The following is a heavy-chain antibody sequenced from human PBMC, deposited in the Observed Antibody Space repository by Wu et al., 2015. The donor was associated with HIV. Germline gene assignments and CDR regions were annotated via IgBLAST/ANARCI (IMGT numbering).Heavy chain of an antibody. CDR2: INPLFGTT. Sequence: QAQLVQFGAEVKKPGSSVRLTCQSSGDGFTSYAVNWVRQAPGQGLEWMGGINPLFGTTRHAQKFQDRITITTDEAKIIAYLELNSLRSDDTAVYYCARNTDSVATSLYSLGVWGQGTTVTVSS. CDR1: GDGFTSYA. CDR3: ARNTDSVATSLYSLGV. J-gene: IGHJ6*02. D-gene: IGHD6-19*01. V-gene: IGHV1-69*05.